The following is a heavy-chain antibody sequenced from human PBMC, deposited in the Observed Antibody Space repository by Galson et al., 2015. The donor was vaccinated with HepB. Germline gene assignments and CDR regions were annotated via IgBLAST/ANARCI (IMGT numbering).Heavy chain of an antibody. D-gene: IGHD3-10*01. Sequence: SLRLSCAASGFTFSSYTMRWVRQAPGKGLEYVSAISSNGGSTYYANSMKGRFTISRDNSKNTLYLQMGSLRAEDMAAYYCARGSGQGFGELLYFDYWGQGTLVTVSS. J-gene: IGHJ4*02. CDR3: ARGSGQGFGELLYFDY. CDR2: ISSNGGST. V-gene: IGHV3-64*01. CDR1: GFTFSSYT.